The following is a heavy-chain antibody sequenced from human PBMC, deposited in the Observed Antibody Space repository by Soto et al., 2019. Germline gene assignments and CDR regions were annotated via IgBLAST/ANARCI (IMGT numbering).Heavy chain of an antibody. D-gene: IGHD2-2*01. Sequence: SDTRSLTCTASGGCISIYYWSWIRQPPGKGLGWIGYIYYSGSTNYNPSLKSRVTISVDTSKNQFSLKLSSVTAADTAVYYCARAWGYCSSTSCSTYDFDDWGPRTMVTVSS. J-gene: IGHJ4*02. CDR2: IYYSGST. CDR3: ARAWGYCSSTSCSTYDFDD. CDR1: GGCISIYY. V-gene: IGHV4-59*07.